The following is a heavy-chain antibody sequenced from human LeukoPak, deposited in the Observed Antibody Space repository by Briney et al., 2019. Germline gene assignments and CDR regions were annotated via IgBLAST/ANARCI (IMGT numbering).Heavy chain of an antibody. J-gene: IGHJ6*02. V-gene: IGHV3-9*01. Sequence: PGRSLRLSCAASGFTFDDYAMHWVRQAPGKGLEWVSGISWNSGSIGYADSVKGRFTISRDNAKNSLYLQMNSLRAEDTALYYCAKTVAVAGTHYYYGMDVWGQGTTVTVSS. CDR2: ISWNSGSI. CDR1: GFTFDDYA. CDR3: AKTVAVAGTHYYYGMDV. D-gene: IGHD6-19*01.